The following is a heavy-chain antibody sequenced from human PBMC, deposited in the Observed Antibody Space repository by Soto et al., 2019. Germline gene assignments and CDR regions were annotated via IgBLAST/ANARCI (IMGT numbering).Heavy chain of an antibody. CDR1: GFTFSSYA. D-gene: IGHD2-8*01. Sequence: EVQLLESGGGLVQPGGSLRLSCAASGFTFSSYAMSWVRQAPGKGLEWVSAISGSGGSTYYADSVKGRFTISRDNSKNTLYLQMNSLIAADTAVYYCAKDALRDCTNGVCPFFWGQGTMVTVSS. J-gene: IGHJ4*02. CDR2: ISGSGGST. V-gene: IGHV3-23*01. CDR3: AKDALRDCTNGVCPFF.